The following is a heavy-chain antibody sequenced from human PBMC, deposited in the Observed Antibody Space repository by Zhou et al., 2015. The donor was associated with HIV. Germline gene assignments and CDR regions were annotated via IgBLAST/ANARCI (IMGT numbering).Heavy chain of an antibody. CDR3: ARGGMTTVTTDDAFDI. V-gene: IGHV1-69*01. CDR2: IIPIFGTA. Sequence: QVQLVQSGAEVKKPGSSVKVSCKASGGTFSSYAISWVRQAPGQGLEWMGGIIPIFGTANYAQKFQGRVTITADESTSTAYMELSSLRSEDTAVYYCARGGMTTVTTDDAFDIWGQGTMVTVSS. J-gene: IGHJ3*02. D-gene: IGHD4-17*01. CDR1: GGTFSSYA.